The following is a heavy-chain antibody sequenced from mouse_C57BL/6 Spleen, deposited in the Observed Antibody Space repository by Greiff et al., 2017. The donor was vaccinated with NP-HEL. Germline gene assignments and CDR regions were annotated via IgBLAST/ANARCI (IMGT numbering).Heavy chain of an antibody. CDR3: ARPFRDYAMDY. J-gene: IGHJ4*01. Sequence: EVKVVESGGGLVKPGGSLKLSCAASGFTFSDYGMHWVRQAPEKGLEWVAYISSGSSTIYYADTVKGRFTISRDNAKNTLFLQMTSLRSEDTAMYYCARPFRDYAMDYWGQGTSVTVSS. CDR2: ISSGSSTI. V-gene: IGHV5-17*01. CDR1: GFTFSDYG.